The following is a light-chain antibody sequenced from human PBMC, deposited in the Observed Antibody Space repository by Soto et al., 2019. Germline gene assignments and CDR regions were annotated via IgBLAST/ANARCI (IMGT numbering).Light chain of an antibody. Sequence: EIVLTQSPGTLSLSPGDTATLSCRASQSVGSTYLAWYQQKTGQPPRLLIFATSSTATDIPYWFSGSGSGTDFPLTINGLQPEDFVVYYCQQHARSPRTFGQGTKVEIK. V-gene: IGKV3-20*01. CDR1: QSVGSTY. CDR3: QQHARSPRT. J-gene: IGKJ1*01. CDR2: ATS.